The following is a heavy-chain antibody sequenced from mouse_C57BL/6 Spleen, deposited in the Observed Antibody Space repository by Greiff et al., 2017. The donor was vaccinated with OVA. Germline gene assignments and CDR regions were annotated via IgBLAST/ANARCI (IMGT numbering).Heavy chain of an antibody. Sequence: VQLVESGAELVRPGASVKLSCKASGYAFTDYYINWVKQRPGQGLEWIARIYPGSGNTYYNEKFKGKATLTAEQSSSTAYMQLSSLTSEDSAVYFCARDYYGKDYAMDYWGQGTSVTVSS. J-gene: IGHJ4*01. CDR2: IYPGSGNT. CDR3: ARDYYGKDYAMDY. D-gene: IGHD1-1*01. CDR1: GYAFTDYY. V-gene: IGHV1-76*01.